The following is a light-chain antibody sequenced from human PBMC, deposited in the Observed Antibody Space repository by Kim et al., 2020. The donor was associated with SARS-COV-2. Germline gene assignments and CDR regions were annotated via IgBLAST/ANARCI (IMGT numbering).Light chain of an antibody. Sequence: WSPGDGASLACRASRSVGIPVAWYQQLPGQPPRLLIYDASTRASGIPARFSGSGSGTDFTLTISSLEPEDFAVYYCQQRSKWPPYTFGPGTKLEI. CDR1: RSVGIP. CDR3: QQRSKWPPYT. CDR2: DAS. V-gene: IGKV3-11*01. J-gene: IGKJ2*01.